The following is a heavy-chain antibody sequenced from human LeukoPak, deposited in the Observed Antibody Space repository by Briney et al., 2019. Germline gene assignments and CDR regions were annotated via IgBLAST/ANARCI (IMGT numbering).Heavy chain of an antibody. Sequence: PGGSLRLSCAASGFTFSNAWMSWVRQAPGKGLEWVGRIKSKTDGGTTDYAAPVKGRFTISRDGSKNTLYLQMNSLKTEDTAVYYCTTDHPYDILTGPHIDYWGQGTLVTVSS. J-gene: IGHJ4*02. CDR1: GFTFSNAW. CDR3: TTDHPYDILTGPHIDY. V-gene: IGHV3-15*01. D-gene: IGHD3-9*01. CDR2: IKSKTDGGTT.